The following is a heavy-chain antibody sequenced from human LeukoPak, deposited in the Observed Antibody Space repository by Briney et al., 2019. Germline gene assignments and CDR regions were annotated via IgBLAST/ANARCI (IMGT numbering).Heavy chain of an antibody. CDR1: GGSISSRSYY. CDR3: ARGGIYYYMDV. V-gene: IGHV4-39*01. J-gene: IGHJ6*03. Sequence: PSETLSLTCTVFGGSISSRSYYWGWIRQPPGKGLEWIGSIYYSGSTYYNPSLRSRVTISVDTSKNQSSLKLSSVTAPDTAVYYCARGGIYYYMDVWGKGTTVTISS. CDR2: IYYSGST.